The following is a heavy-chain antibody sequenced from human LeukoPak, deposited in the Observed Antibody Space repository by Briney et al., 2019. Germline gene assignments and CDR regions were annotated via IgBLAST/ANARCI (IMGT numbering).Heavy chain of an antibody. CDR3: ATETGSSSWYY. CDR1: GYPFSSYN. V-gene: IGHV1-46*01. D-gene: IGHD6-13*01. CDR2: LTGSAT. Sequence: WASVKVPCKASGYPFSSYNIHWVRQAPGQGLEWVGLTGSATSLPQKFRGRVTVTRDTSTNTAFMELRSLRFEDTAVYYCATETGSSSWYYWGQGTLVTVSS. J-gene: IGHJ4*02.